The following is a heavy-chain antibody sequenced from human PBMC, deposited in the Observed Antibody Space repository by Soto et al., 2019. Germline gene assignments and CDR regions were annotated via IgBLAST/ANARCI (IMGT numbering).Heavy chain of an antibody. D-gene: IGHD6-6*01. Sequence: GGSLRLSCAASGFTFSSYDMHWVRQATGKGLEWVSAIGTAGDTYYPGSVKGRFTISRENAKNSLYLQMNSLRAEDTAVYYCARSGQQLALDYWGQGTPVTVSS. CDR2: IGTAGDT. CDR3: ARSGQQLALDY. CDR1: GFTFSSYD. V-gene: IGHV3-13*01. J-gene: IGHJ4*02.